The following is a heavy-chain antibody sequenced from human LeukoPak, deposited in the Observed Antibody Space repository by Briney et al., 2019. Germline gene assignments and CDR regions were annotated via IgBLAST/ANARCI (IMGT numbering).Heavy chain of an antibody. Sequence: ASVKVSRKASGYTFTGYYMHWVRQAPGQGLEWMGIINPSGGSTSYAQKFQGRVTMTRDTSTSTVYMELSSLRSEDTAVYYCARIAVAGKDFDYWGQGTLVTVSS. J-gene: IGHJ4*02. V-gene: IGHV1-46*01. CDR1: GYTFTGYY. CDR2: INPSGGST. D-gene: IGHD6-19*01. CDR3: ARIAVAGKDFDY.